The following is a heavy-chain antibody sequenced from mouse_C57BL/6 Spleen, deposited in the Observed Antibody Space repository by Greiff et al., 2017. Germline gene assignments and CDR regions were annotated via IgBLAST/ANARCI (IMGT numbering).Heavy chain of an antibody. CDR2: IYPGSGST. V-gene: IGHV1-55*01. D-gene: IGHD2-5*01. CDR3: ARAGYSNCFDY. Sequence: QVQLQQPGAELVKPGASVKMSCKASGYTFTSYWITWVKQRPGQGLEWIGDIYPGSGSTNYNEKFKSKATLTGDTSSSTAYRQLSSLTSEDSAVYYCARAGYSNCFDYWGQGTTLTVSS. CDR1: GYTFTSYW. J-gene: IGHJ2*01.